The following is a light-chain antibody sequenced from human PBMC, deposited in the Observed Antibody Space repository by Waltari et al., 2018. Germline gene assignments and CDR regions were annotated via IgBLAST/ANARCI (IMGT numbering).Light chain of an antibody. V-gene: IGLV6-57*03. CDR2: EDN. CDR1: SGSIASNY. J-gene: IGLJ2*01. CDR3: QSYDSSNVV. Sequence: NFMLTQPHSVSESPGKTVTIPCTRSSGSIASNYVQWYQQRPGSAPTTVIYEDNQRPSGVPDRFSGSIDSSSNSASLTISGLKTEDEADYYCQSYDSSNVVFGGGTKL.